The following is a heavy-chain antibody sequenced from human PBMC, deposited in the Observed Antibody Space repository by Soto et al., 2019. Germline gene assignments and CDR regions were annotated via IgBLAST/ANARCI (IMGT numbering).Heavy chain of an antibody. Sequence: ASVKVSCKASGYTFTSYTMHWVRQAPGQRLEWMGWINAGNGNTKYSQKFQGQVTISADKSISTAYLQWSSLKASDTAMYYCARPSYYYDSSGYSYYYYYGMDVWGQGTTVTVSS. CDR2: INAGNGNT. D-gene: IGHD3-22*01. J-gene: IGHJ6*02. CDR1: GYTFTSYT. V-gene: IGHV1-3*01. CDR3: ARPSYYYDSSGYSYYYYYGMDV.